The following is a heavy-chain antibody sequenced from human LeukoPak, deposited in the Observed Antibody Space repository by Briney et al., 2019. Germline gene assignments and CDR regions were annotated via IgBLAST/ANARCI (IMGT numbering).Heavy chain of an antibody. CDR3: ARESYYGGNSDY. J-gene: IGHJ4*02. D-gene: IGHD4-23*01. CDR1: GFTFSSYS. Sequence: PGGSLRLSCAASGFTFSSYSMNWVRQAPGKGLEWVSSISSSSSYIYYADSVKGRFTISGDNAKNSLYLRMNSLRAEDTAVYYCARESYYGGNSDYWGQGTLVTVSS. V-gene: IGHV3-21*01. CDR2: ISSSSSYI.